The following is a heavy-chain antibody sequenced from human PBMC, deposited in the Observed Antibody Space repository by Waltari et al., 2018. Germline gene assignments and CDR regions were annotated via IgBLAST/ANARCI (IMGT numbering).Heavy chain of an antibody. J-gene: IGHJ6*02. CDR3: ATYNLGFIYYRGLDV. V-gene: IGHV3-23*01. Sequence: EVQLLESGVGLVQTGGSLRLSGEASGFRVSDFSMSWVRQAPGRGLEWVAAITKTGDDTYYADSVRGRLTVSRDNSKNTLYVQMNSLRAEDAAVYYCATYNLGFIYYRGLDVWGQGTTVTVSS. D-gene: IGHD1-1*01. CDR1: GFRVSDFS. CDR2: ITKTGDDT.